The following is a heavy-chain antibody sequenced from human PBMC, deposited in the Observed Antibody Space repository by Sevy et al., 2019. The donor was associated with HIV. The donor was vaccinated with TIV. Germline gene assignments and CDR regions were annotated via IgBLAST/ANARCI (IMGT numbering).Heavy chain of an antibody. CDR2: IRSKANTYTT. D-gene: IGHD6-6*01. V-gene: IGHV3-73*01. Sequence: GGSLRLSCAASGFTFSDAAMHWVRQASGKGLEWIGRIRSKANTYTTAYAASVKGRFIIAREDSKNTAYLQMKRLRPEDTAKYYCTFSSDYYEYGWDVWGQGTTVTVSS. J-gene: IGHJ6*02. CDR3: TFSSDYYEYGWDV. CDR1: GFTFSDAA.